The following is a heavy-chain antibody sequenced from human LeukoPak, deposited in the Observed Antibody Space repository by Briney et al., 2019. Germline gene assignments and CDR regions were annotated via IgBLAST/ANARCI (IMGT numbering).Heavy chain of an antibody. CDR3: ARGSPGY. Sequence: GGSLRLSCAASGFTVSSNYLSWVRQAPGKGLEWVSIIYSGGNTYYADSEKRRFTISRDITKNTLYLQMNSLRAEDTAVFYCARGSPGYWGEGTLVTVSS. J-gene: IGHJ4*02. V-gene: IGHV3-53*01. CDR2: IYSGGNT. CDR1: GFTVSSNY.